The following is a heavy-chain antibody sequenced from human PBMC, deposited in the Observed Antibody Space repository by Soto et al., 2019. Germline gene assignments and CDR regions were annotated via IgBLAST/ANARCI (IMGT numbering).Heavy chain of an antibody. J-gene: IGHJ5*02. V-gene: IGHV1-18*01. D-gene: IGHD5-12*01. Sequence: ASVKVSCKASGYTFTSYGISWVRQAPGQGLEWMGLLIPYNGDRIYAQKFQGRVILTTDTATDTAYMELGSLRSDDTAVYYCVRDASSGYRGWWDPWGQGTLVTVSS. CDR3: VRDASSGYRGWWDP. CDR1: GYTFTSYG. CDR2: LIPYNGDR.